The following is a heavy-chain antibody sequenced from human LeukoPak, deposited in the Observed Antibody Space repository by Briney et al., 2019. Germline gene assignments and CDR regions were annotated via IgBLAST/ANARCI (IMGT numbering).Heavy chain of an antibody. CDR3: ARSSDSSGYYDYFDY. CDR1: GYSFTSYW. D-gene: IGHD3-22*01. J-gene: IGHJ4*02. V-gene: IGHV5-51*01. Sequence: GESLKISCKGSGYSFTSYWIGWVRQMPGKGLEWMAVIYPGDSDTKYSPSFQGHVTISADSSSSTAYLQWSSLKASDTAMYYCARSSDSSGYYDYFDYWGREPWSPSPQ. CDR2: IYPGDSDT.